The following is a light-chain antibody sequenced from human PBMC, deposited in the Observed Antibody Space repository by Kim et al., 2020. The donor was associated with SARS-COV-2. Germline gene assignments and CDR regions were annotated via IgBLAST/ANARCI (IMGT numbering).Light chain of an antibody. V-gene: IGLV8-61*01. J-gene: IGLJ7*01. CDR1: SGSVSSRYY. CDR3: VLYMGSGIAV. CDR2: STD. Sequence: GGTVTLTCGLSSGSVSSRYYPSWYQQTPGQPPRTLIYSTDTRSSGVPHRFSGSILGNKAALTITGAQADDESDYYCVLYMGSGIAVFGGGTRLTVL.